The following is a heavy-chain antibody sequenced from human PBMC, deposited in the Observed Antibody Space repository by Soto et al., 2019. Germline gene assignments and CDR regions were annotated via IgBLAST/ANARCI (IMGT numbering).Heavy chain of an antibody. D-gene: IGHD3-22*01. CDR1: GFTFSSYA. CDR2: ISGSGGST. V-gene: IGHV3-23*01. CDR3: ANVPIESYYDSIHTDYYGMDV. Sequence: PGGSLRLSCAASGFTFSSYAMSWVRQAPGKGLEWVSAISGSGGSTYYADSVKGRFTISRDNSKNTLYLQMNSLRAEDTAVYYCANVPIESYYDSIHTDYYGMDVWGQGITVTVSS. J-gene: IGHJ6*02.